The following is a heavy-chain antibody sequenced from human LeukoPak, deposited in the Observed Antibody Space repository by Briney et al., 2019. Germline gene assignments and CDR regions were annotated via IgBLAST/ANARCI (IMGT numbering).Heavy chain of an antibody. J-gene: IGHJ4*02. CDR1: GFTFSSYG. D-gene: IGHD3-22*01. V-gene: IGHV3-23*01. CDR3: AKDLTYYYDSSGLDY. CDR2: ISGSGGST. Sequence: GGSLRLSCAASGFTFSSYGMSWVRQAPGKGLEWVSAISGSGGSTYYADSVKGRFTISRDNSKNTLYLQMNSLRAEDTAVYYCAKDLTYYYDSSGLDYWGQGTLVTVSS.